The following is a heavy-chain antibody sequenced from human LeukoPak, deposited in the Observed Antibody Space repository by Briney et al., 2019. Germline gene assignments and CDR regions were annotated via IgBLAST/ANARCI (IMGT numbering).Heavy chain of an antibody. V-gene: IGHV5-51*01. D-gene: IGHD5-12*01. CDR1: GYSFTSYW. CDR3: ARHRGRYSGYDRAPGDFDY. CDR2: IYPGDSDT. J-gene: IGHJ4*02. Sequence: GESLKISCKGSGYSFTSYWIGWVRQMPGKGLEWMGIIYPGDSDTRYSPSFQGQVTISADKSISTAYLQWSSLKGSDTAMYYCARHRGRYSGYDRAPGDFDYWGQGTLVTVSS.